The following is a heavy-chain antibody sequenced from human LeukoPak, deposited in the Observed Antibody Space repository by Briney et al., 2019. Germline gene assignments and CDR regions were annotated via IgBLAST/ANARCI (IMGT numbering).Heavy chain of an antibody. CDR2: IYYSGST. J-gene: IGHJ4*02. V-gene: IGHV4-59*08. Sequence: PSETLSLTCTVSGGSISSYYWSWIRQPPGKGLEWIGYIYYSGSTNYNPSLKSRVTISVDTSKNQFSLKLSSVTAADTAVYYCARGDGYNIGYFDYWRQGTLVTVSS. D-gene: IGHD5-24*01. CDR1: GGSISSYY. CDR3: ARGDGYNIGYFDY.